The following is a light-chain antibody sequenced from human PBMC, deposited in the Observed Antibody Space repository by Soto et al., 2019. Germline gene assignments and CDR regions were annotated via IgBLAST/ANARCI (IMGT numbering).Light chain of an antibody. CDR3: QQNFITPST. Sequence: GDRVTITCRSSQTVRTYLNWYQQKPGNAPTLLVYAASTLESAVPPRFSGAGSETDFTLTISGLQPEDCATYYFQQNFITPSTFCQGTRLE. J-gene: IGKJ5*01. CDR1: QTVRTY. CDR2: AAS. V-gene: IGKV1-39*01.